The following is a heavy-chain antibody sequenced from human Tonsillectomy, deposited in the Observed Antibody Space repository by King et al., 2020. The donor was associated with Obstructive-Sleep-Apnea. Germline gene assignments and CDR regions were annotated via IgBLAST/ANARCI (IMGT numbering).Heavy chain of an antibody. CDR1: GGSFSGYY. CDR2: INHSGST. Sequence: VQLQQWGAGLLKPSETLSLTCAVYGGSFSGYYWSWIRQPPGKGLEWIGEINHSGSTNYNPSLKSRFTISVETSKNQFSLKLSPVTAADTAVYYCARGGWLRFFDYWGQGTLVTVSS. CDR3: ARGGWLRFFDY. J-gene: IGHJ4*02. D-gene: IGHD5-12*01. V-gene: IGHV4-34*01.